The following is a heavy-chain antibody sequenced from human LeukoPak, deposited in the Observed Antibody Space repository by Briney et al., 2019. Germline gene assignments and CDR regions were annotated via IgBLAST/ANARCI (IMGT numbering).Heavy chain of an antibody. J-gene: IGHJ5*02. Sequence: SETLSLTCTVSGGSISSSSYYWGWIRQPPGKGLEWIGSIYYSGSTYYNPSLKSRVTISVDTSKDQFSLKLSSVTAADTAVYYCAREVWYDSSGYYYKWFDPWGQGTLVTVSS. CDR3: AREVWYDSSGYYYKWFDP. CDR1: GGSISSSSYY. V-gene: IGHV4-39*07. CDR2: IYYSGST. D-gene: IGHD3-22*01.